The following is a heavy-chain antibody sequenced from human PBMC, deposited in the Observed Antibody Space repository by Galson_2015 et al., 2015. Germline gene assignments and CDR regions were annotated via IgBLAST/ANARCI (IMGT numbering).Heavy chain of an antibody. V-gene: IGHV3-33*01. J-gene: IGHJ6*03. D-gene: IGHD3-3*01. CDR1: GFTFSNQG. CDR3: ARDPRRYFDSWSGYYSHFYMDV. Sequence: SLRLSCAASGFTFSNQGMHWVRQAPGKGLEWVAVIWYDGSKKYYADSVKGRFTISRDNSKNTMLYLQMNNLRAEDSAVYYCARDPRRYFDSWSGYYSHFYMDVWGKGTTVTVSS. CDR2: IWYDGSKK.